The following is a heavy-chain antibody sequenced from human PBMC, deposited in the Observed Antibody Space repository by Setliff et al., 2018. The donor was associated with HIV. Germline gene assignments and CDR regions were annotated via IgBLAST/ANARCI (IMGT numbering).Heavy chain of an antibody. V-gene: IGHV4-61*03. J-gene: IGHJ4*02. CDR3: AQLGMVDDFDY. CDR1: GGSISSGDYF. Sequence: SETLSLTCTVSGGSISSGDYFWSWIRQPPGKGLEWIGYIYYSGSTNYNPSLKSRVTISVDTSKNHFSLKLRSVTAADTAVYYCAQLGMVDDFDYWGQGTLVTVSS. D-gene: IGHD1-1*01. CDR2: IYYSGST.